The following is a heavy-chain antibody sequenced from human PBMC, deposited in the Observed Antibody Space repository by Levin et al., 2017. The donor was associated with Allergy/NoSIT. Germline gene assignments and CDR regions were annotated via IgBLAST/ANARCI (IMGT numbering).Heavy chain of an antibody. CDR3: ARGGVDYYYDSSGYYSNNWFDP. J-gene: IGHJ5*02. CDR1: GGTFSSYA. Sequence: SVKVSCKASGGTFSSYAISWVRQAPGQGLEWMGGIIPIFGTANYAQKFQGRVTITADESTSTAYMELSSLRSEDTAVYYCARGGVDYYYDSSGYYSNNWFDPWGQGTLVTVSS. D-gene: IGHD3-22*01. V-gene: IGHV1-69*13. CDR2: IIPIFGTA.